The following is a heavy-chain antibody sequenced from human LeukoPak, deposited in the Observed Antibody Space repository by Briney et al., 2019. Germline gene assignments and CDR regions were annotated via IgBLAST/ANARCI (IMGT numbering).Heavy chain of an antibody. CDR1: GFTFDDYA. D-gene: IGHD3-10*01. CDR2: ISGDGGST. J-gene: IGHJ6*02. CDR3: AKDMAIMVRGVIWVYYYYGMDV. V-gene: IGHV3-43*02. Sequence: GRSLRLSCAASGFTFDDYAMHWVRQAPGKGLEWVSLISGDGGSTYYADSVKGRFTISRDNSKNSLYLQMSSLRTEDTALYYCAKDMAIMVRGVIWVYYYYGMDVWGQGTTVTVSS.